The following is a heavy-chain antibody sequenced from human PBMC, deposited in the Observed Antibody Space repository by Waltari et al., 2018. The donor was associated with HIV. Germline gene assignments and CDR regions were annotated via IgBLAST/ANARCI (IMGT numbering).Heavy chain of an antibody. CDR2: IYSGGST. D-gene: IGHD2-21*02. Sequence: EVQLVESGGGLVQPGGSLRLSCAASGFTVGRTYMTWVRQAPGKGLEWVSVIYSGGSTYYADSVKGRFTISRDNSKNTLYLQMNSLRAEDTAVYYCASIAYCGGDCYPRGMDVWGQGTTVTVSS. J-gene: IGHJ6*02. CDR1: GFTVGRTY. CDR3: ASIAYCGGDCYPRGMDV. V-gene: IGHV3-66*01.